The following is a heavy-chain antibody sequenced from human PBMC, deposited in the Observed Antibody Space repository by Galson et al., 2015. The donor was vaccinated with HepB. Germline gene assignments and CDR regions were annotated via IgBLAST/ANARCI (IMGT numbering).Heavy chain of an antibody. D-gene: IGHD3-22*01. CDR3: ARQYYDSSGYMETYYYYMDV. Sequence: SVKVSCKASGGTFSSYAISWVRQAPGQGLEWMGGIIPIFGTANYAQKFQGRVTITADKSTSTAYMELSSLRSEDTAVYYCARQYYDSSGYMETYYYYMDVWGKGTTVTVSS. CDR2: IIPIFGTA. J-gene: IGHJ6*03. V-gene: IGHV1-69*06. CDR1: GGTFSSYA.